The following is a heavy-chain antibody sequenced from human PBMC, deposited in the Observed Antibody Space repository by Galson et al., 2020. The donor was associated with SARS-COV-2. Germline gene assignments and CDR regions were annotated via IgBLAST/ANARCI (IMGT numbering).Heavy chain of an antibody. CDR3: ASTIRTDAFDI. D-gene: IGHD3-9*01. V-gene: IGHV1-2*02. CDR1: GYTFTGYY. Sequence: GESLKISCKASGYTFTGYYMHWVRQAPGQGLEWMGWINPNSGDTNFAQKFQGRVTMTGDTSISTGYMELSRLRSDDTAVYYCASTIRTDAFDIWGQGTMVTVSS. J-gene: IGHJ3*02. CDR2: INPNSGDT.